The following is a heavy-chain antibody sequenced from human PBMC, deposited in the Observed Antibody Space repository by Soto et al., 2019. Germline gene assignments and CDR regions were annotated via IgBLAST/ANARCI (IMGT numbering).Heavy chain of an antibody. CDR2: MNPNSGNT. V-gene: IGHV1-8*01. Sequence: QVQLVQSGAEVKKPGASVKVSCKASGYTFTSYDINWVRQATRQGLEWMGWMNPNSGNTGYAQKFQGRVTMTRNTSISTAYMELSSLRSEDTAVYYCARFSVPGYSSGWSFDYWGQGTLVTVSS. D-gene: IGHD6-19*01. J-gene: IGHJ4*02. CDR3: ARFSVPGYSSGWSFDY. CDR1: GYTFTSYD.